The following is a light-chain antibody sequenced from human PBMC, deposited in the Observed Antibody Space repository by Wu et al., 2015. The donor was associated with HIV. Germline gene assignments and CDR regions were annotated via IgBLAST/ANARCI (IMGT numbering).Light chain of an antibody. V-gene: IGKV3-20*01. CDR3: QQYGSSPYT. CDR2: SAS. Sequence: EIVLTQSPGTLSLSPGEGATLSCRASQSVNNNYLAWYQQTPGQAPRLLIYSASTRLPGIPDRFSGSGSGTDFTLTISGLEPEDFAVYYCQQYGSSPYTFGQGTKLEIK. J-gene: IGKJ2*01. CDR1: QSVNNNY.